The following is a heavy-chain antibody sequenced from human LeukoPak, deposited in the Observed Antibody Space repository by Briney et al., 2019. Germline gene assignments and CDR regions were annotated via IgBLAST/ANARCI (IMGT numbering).Heavy chain of an antibody. Sequence: PGGSLRLSCAASGFTFSSYAMHWVRQAPGKGLEWVAVISYDGSNKYHADSVKGRFTISRDNSKNTLYLQMNSLRAEDTAVYYCASLAGWARAGELELRDYYYSMDVWGQGTTVTVSS. CDR3: ASLAGWARAGELELRDYYYSMDV. J-gene: IGHJ6*02. CDR2: ISYDGSNK. V-gene: IGHV3-30-3*01. D-gene: IGHD1-7*01. CDR1: GFTFSSYA.